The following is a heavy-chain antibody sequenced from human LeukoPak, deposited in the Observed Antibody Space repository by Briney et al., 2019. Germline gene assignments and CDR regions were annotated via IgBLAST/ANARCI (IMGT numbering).Heavy chain of an antibody. CDR2: ISAYNGNT. V-gene: IGHV1-18*04. J-gene: IGHJ3*02. Sequence: ASVKVSCKAFGYTFTGYWMHWVRQAPGQGPEWMGWISAYNGNTNYAQKLQGRVTMTTDTSTSTAYMELSSLRSEDTAVYYCARESDYGDYGQGDAFDIWGQGTMVTVSS. CDR1: GYTFTGYW. D-gene: IGHD4-17*01. CDR3: ARESDYGDYGQGDAFDI.